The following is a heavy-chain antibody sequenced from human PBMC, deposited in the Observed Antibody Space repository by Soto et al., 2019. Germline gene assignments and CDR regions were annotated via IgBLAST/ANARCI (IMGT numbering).Heavy chain of an antibody. Sequence: EVQLVESGGGLVQPGGSLRLSCAVSGVPFGTFTMNWVRQAPGKGLEWVSGLSDNVGTTHYAYSVKGCFTISRDKSKKTLYLQMNNLRAEDTAVYYCAKHFIGGRLQSPFDLWGQGTLVTVSS. CDR1: GVPFGTFT. CDR3: AKHFIGGRLQSPFDL. CDR2: LSDNVGTT. V-gene: IGHV3-23*04. J-gene: IGHJ4*02. D-gene: IGHD1-1*01.